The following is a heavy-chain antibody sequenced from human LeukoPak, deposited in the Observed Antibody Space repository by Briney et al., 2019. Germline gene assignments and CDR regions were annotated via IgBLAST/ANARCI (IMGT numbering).Heavy chain of an antibody. CDR3: ARHFAGTRGVYFDY. V-gene: IGHV4-59*08. CDR2: IYYSGST. D-gene: IGHD3-10*01. J-gene: IGHJ4*02. Sequence: PSETLSLTCTVSGGSISYYYWSWLRQPPGKGLEWIGYIYYSGSTNYNPSLKSRVTMSVDTSKNQFSLKLSSVTAVDTAVYYCARHFAGTRGVYFDYWGQGTLVTVSS. CDR1: GGSISYYY.